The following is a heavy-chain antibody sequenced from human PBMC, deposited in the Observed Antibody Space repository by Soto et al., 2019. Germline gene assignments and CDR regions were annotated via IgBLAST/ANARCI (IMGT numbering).Heavy chain of an antibody. CDR3: ARGRDYGDHGLFDY. CDR1: GGSISSYY. CDR2: IYYSGST. V-gene: IGHV4-59*01. J-gene: IGHJ4*02. Sequence: QVQLQESGPGLVKPSETLSLTCTVSGGSISSYYWSWIRQPPGKGLEWIGYIYYSGSTNYNPFHRSHITISVETSKNQFSLRLSSVPAADTAVYYCARGRDYGDHGLFDYWGQGTLVTVSS. D-gene: IGHD4-17*01.